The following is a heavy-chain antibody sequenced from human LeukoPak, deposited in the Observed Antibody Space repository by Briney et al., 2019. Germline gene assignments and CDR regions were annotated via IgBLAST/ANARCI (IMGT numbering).Heavy chain of an antibody. Sequence: TGGSLRVSCAASGFTFSSYEMNWVRQAPGKGLEWVSYISSSGSTIYYADSVKGRFTISRDNAKNSLYLQMNSLRAEDTAVYYCAREYGSGLDAFDIWGQGTMVTVSS. CDR3: AREYGSGLDAFDI. CDR2: ISSSGSTI. J-gene: IGHJ3*02. V-gene: IGHV3-48*03. CDR1: GFTFSSYE. D-gene: IGHD3-10*01.